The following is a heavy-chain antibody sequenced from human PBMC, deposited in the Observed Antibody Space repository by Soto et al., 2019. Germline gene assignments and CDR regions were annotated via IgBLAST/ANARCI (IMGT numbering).Heavy chain of an antibody. CDR3: ARDRIAAAGTAYSYYYYGMDV. CDR1: GFTFSSYA. D-gene: IGHD6-13*01. J-gene: IGHJ6*02. CDR2: ISYDGSNK. V-gene: IGHV3-30-3*01. Sequence: QVQLVESGGGVVQPGRSLRLSCAASGFTFSSYAMHWVRQAPGKGLEWVAVISYDGSNKYYADSVKGRFTISRDNSKHWRYQQMNSLRAEDTAVYYCARDRIAAAGTAYSYYYYGMDVWGQGTTVTVSS.